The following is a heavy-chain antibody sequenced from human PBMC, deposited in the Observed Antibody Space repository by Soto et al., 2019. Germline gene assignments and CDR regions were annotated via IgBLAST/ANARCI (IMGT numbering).Heavy chain of an antibody. V-gene: IGHV1-69*13. D-gene: IGHD4-17*01. CDR3: ARGHEYGGNSDAVDV. J-gene: IGHJ3*01. CDR2: ILPFFGTA. CDR1: GGTFRTES. Sequence: QVHLVQSGAEVKKPGSSVKVSCKYSGGTFRTESINWVRQAPGQGLEWMGGILPFFGTADYAPRFQGRVTITAGGVSTTAYMELSSLTSHATAVSFFARGHEYGGNSDAVDVWGQGTRVTVSS.